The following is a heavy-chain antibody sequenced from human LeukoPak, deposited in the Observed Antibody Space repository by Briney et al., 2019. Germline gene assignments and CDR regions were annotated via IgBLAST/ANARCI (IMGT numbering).Heavy chain of an antibody. CDR2: ISAYNGNT. V-gene: IGHV1-18*01. D-gene: IGHD5-24*01. J-gene: IGHJ4*02. CDR1: GYTFTSYG. Sequence: ASVKVSCKASGYTFTSYGISWVRQAPGQGLEWMGWISAYNGNTNYAQKLQGRVTMTTDTSTSTAYMELISLRSDETAVYYCARDPRDGYNCPFDYWGQGTLVIVSS. CDR3: ARDPRDGYNCPFDY.